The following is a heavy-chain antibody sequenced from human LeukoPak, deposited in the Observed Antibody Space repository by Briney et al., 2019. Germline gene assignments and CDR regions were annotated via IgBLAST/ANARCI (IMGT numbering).Heavy chain of an antibody. D-gene: IGHD2-15*01. CDR3: ARGRYCSADICSGGDAFDI. V-gene: IGHV4-4*07. Sequence: SETLSLTCTVSNDSISPLYWGWIRQPAGKGLEWIGRIYTRGSTNYNPSLKSRVTMSVDTSKNQFSLKLSSVTAADTAVYYCARGRYCSADICSGGDAFDIWGQGTMVSVSS. CDR1: NDSISPLY. J-gene: IGHJ3*02. CDR2: IYTRGST.